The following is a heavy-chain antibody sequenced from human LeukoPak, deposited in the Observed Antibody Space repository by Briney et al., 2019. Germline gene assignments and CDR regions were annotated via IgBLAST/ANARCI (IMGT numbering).Heavy chain of an antibody. J-gene: IGHJ4*02. Sequence: ASVKVSCKASGYIFGSYGFSWVRQAPGQGLEWMGWISAYNGDTNYAQKFQGRVTMTTEKSTTTAYMELRSLRSDDTAMYYCARTPVGFNTVTPSDVRYWGQGTLVTVSS. CDR2: ISAYNGDT. V-gene: IGHV1-18*01. CDR3: ARTPVGFNTVTPSDVRY. CDR1: GYIFGSYG. D-gene: IGHD4-17*01.